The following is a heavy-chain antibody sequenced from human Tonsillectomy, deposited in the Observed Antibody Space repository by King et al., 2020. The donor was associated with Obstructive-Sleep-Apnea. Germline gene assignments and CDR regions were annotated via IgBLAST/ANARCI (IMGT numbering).Heavy chain of an antibody. Sequence: QLQESGPGLVKPSETVSLTCTVSGDSISSSSYFWGWIRLPPGKGLEWIGSIYYSGDTYYNPSLESRVSISVDTSKNEYSLKLTSVTAADTAIYYCARLTVLTGYFDYWGQGTLVTVSS. V-gene: IGHV4-39*07. CDR1: GDSISSSSYF. CDR3: ARLTVLTGYFDY. J-gene: IGHJ4*02. D-gene: IGHD3-9*01. CDR2: IYYSGDT.